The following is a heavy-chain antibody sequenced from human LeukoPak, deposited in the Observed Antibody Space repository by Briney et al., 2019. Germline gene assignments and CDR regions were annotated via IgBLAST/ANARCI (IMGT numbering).Heavy chain of an antibody. CDR3: AKDRVVGRAEYFDY. Sequence: GGSLRLSCAASGFTFSSYGMHWVRQAPGKGLEWVAFIRYDGSNKYYADSVKGRFTISRDNSKNTLYLQMNSLRAEDTAVYYCAKDRVVGRAEYFDYWGQGTLVTVSS. V-gene: IGHV3-30*02. J-gene: IGHJ4*02. CDR1: GFTFSSYG. D-gene: IGHD2-15*01. CDR2: IRYDGSNK.